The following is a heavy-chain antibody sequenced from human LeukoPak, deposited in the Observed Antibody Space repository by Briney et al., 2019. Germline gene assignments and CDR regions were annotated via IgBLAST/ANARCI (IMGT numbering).Heavy chain of an antibody. D-gene: IGHD6-19*01. CDR1: GFTFSSYA. CDR2: ISYDGSNK. CDR3: ARVYDRSGWYVDAFDI. V-gene: IGHV3-30-3*01. Sequence: GRSLRLSCAASGFTFSSYAMHWVRQAPGKGLEEVAVISYDGSNKYYADSVKGRFTISRDNSKNTLYLQMNSLRAEDTAVYYCARVYDRSGWYVDAFDIWGQGTMVTVSS. J-gene: IGHJ3*02.